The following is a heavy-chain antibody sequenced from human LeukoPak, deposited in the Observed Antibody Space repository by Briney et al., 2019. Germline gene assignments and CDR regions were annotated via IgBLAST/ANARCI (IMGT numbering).Heavy chain of an antibody. V-gene: IGHV4-31*03. D-gene: IGHD6-13*01. Sequence: PSETLSLTCTVSGGSITTGGYYWSWIRQHPGKGLEWIGYIYYSGSTYYNPSLKSRVTISIEMSQNQLSLRLSSVTAADTAVYYCVRYSSTWHNFDYWGQGTLVTVSS. CDR2: IYYSGST. CDR3: VRYSSTWHNFDY. CDR1: GGSITTGGYY. J-gene: IGHJ4*02.